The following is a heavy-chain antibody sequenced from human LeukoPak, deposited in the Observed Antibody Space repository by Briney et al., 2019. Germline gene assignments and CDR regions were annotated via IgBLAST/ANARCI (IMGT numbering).Heavy chain of an antibody. CDR2: ISGSGGTT. Sequence: GGSLRLSCAASGFTFSTYAMSWVRQAPGKGLEWVSAISGSGGTTYYAGSVKGRFTISRDNSKNTLYLQMNSLRAEDMAVYYRAKWWDIVVVPAANIDYWGQGTLVTVSS. D-gene: IGHD2-2*01. CDR1: GFTFSTYA. J-gene: IGHJ4*02. CDR3: AKWWDIVVVPAANIDY. V-gene: IGHV3-23*01.